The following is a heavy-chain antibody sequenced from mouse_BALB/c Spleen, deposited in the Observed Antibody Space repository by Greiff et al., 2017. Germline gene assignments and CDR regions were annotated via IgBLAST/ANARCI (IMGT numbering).Heavy chain of an antibody. CDR1: GFTFSSYA. J-gene: IGHJ3*01. CDR3: ARGDNGFAY. Sequence: EVQVVESGGGLVKPGGSLKLSCAASGFTFSSYAMSWVRQSPEKRLEWVAEISSGGSYTYYPDTVTGRFTISRDNAKNTLYLEMSSLRSEDTAMYYCARGDNGFAYWGQGTLVTVSA. V-gene: IGHV5-9-4*01. CDR2: ISSGGSYT. D-gene: IGHD3-3*01.